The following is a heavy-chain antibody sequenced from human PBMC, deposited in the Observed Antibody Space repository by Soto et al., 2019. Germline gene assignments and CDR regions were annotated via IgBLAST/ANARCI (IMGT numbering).Heavy chain of an antibody. CDR3: ARASDH. Sequence: GGSLRLSCVASGFVFSDYYMTWFRQAPGKGLEWVADISPWGTHPTYADSVRGRFIISRDNAKASLSLQMKSLRADDSAVYYCARASDHWGQGTLVTVSS. CDR2: ISPWGTHP. CDR1: GFVFSDYY. J-gene: IGHJ4*02. V-gene: IGHV3-11*06.